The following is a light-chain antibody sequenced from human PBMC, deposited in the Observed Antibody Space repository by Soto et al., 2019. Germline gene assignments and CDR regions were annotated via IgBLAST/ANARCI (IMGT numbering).Light chain of an antibody. Sequence: EVVLTQSPFTLSLSPGERATLSCRASQSSRRLLAWYQQNPGQAPRLLIYNAYNRATGIPPRFSGSGSGTDFTLTISSLGPEDSAVYYCQQRHMWPITFGQGTRLEIK. CDR1: QSSRRL. V-gene: IGKV3-11*01. CDR3: QQRHMWPIT. J-gene: IGKJ5*01. CDR2: NAY.